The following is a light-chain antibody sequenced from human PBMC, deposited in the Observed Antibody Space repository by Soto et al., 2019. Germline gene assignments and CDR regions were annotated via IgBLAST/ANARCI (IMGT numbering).Light chain of an antibody. CDR3: QQRSNWPPGFT. J-gene: IGKJ3*01. V-gene: IGKV3-11*01. CDR1: QSVSSY. Sequence: ETVLTQSPATLSLSPGERATLSCRASQSVSSYLAWYQQKPGQAPRLLIYDASNRATGIPARFSGSGSGTDVTLTIGNLEPEDFAVYYCQQRSNWPPGFTFGPGTKVDIK. CDR2: DAS.